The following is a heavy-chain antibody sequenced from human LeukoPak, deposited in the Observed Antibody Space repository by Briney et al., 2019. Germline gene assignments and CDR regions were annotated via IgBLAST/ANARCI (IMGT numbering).Heavy chain of an antibody. J-gene: IGHJ4*02. Sequence: PSETLSLTCNVSGGSISSYYWSWIRQPPGKGLEWIGYIYYSGSTYYNPSLKSRVTISVDTSKNQFSLKLSSVTAADTAVYYCARGPGYSYGYVDDYWGQGTLVTVSS. CDR1: GGSISSYY. CDR2: IYYSGST. CDR3: ARGPGYSYGYVDDY. D-gene: IGHD5-18*01. V-gene: IGHV4-59*06.